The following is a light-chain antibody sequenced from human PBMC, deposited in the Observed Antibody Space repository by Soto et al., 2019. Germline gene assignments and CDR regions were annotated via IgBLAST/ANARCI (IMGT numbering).Light chain of an antibody. CDR3: CSFVGVTNVF. Sequence: QSALTQPASVSGSPGQSITISCSGNAVSYQLVSWYQQQPGKAPKLILYNVTRRPSGVSNRFSGFKSGTTASLKITGLQAENEADYYCCSFVGVTNVFFGKGTKVPAL. CDR2: NVT. V-gene: IGLV2-23*02. J-gene: IGLJ1*01. CDR1: GNAVSYQL.